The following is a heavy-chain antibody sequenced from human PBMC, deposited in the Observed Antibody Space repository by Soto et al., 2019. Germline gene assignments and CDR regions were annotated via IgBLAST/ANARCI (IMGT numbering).Heavy chain of an antibody. Sequence: QVQLQESGPGLVKPSQTLSLTCTVSGGSISSGGYYWSWIRQHPGKGLEWIGYIYYSGSTYYNPSVKSRVTISVDTSKNQFSLKLSSVTAADTAVYYCARMVVVRRWWFDPWGQGTLVTVSS. D-gene: IGHD2-15*01. CDR1: GGSISSGGYY. CDR3: ARMVVVRRWWFDP. J-gene: IGHJ5*02. V-gene: IGHV4-31*03. CDR2: IYYSGST.